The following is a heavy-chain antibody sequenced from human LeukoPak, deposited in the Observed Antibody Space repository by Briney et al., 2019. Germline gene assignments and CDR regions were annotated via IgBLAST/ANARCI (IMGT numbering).Heavy chain of an antibody. CDR3: AKDHRSGWYVSY. J-gene: IGHJ4*02. Sequence: GGSLRLSCAASGFTFSSYAMNWVRQAPGKGLEWVSTISGSGGSTYYADSVKGRFTISRDNSKNTLYLQMNSLRAEDTAVYYCAKDHRSGWYVSYWGQGTLVTVSS. CDR2: ISGSGGST. V-gene: IGHV3-23*01. D-gene: IGHD6-19*01. CDR1: GFTFSSYA.